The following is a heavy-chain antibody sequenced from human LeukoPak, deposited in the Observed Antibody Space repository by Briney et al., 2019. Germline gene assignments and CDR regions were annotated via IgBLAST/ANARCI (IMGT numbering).Heavy chain of an antibody. Sequence: SETLSLTCTVSGGSLTAYYRTWIRQPPGKGLEWIGYVSYSGSTNYNPSFKSRVTISLDTSKNQISLRLTSMTAADTAVFYCARGFRGSCFDYWGQGTLVTVSS. CDR2: VSYSGST. J-gene: IGHJ4*02. D-gene: IGHD6-13*01. CDR3: ARGFRGSCFDY. CDR1: GGSLTAYY. V-gene: IGHV4-59*01.